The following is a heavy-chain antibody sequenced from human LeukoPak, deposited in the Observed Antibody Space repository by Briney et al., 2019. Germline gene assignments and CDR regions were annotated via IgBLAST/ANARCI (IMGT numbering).Heavy chain of an antibody. Sequence: SGGSLRLSCAASGFTFSSYAMSWVRQAPGKGLEWVSAISGSGGSTYYADSVKGRFTISRDTSKNTLYLLMNSLRAEDSAVYYCAKDLLISRIAAAGPFDSWGQGTLVTVSS. J-gene: IGHJ4*02. V-gene: IGHV3-23*01. CDR2: ISGSGGST. CDR3: AKDLLISRIAAAGPFDS. D-gene: IGHD6-13*01. CDR1: GFTFSSYA.